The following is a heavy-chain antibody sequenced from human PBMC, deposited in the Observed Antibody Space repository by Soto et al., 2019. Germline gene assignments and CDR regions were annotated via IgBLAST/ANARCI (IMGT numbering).Heavy chain of an antibody. Sequence: GGSLRLSCAASGFTFSSYGMHWVRQAPGKGLEWVAVIWYDGSNKYYADSVKGRFTISRDNSKNTLYLQMNSLRAEDTAVYYCARANTQFYGMDVWGQGTKVTVSS. CDR1: GFTFSSYG. CDR3: ARANTQFYGMDV. D-gene: IGHD2-15*01. J-gene: IGHJ6*02. CDR2: IWYDGSNK. V-gene: IGHV3-33*01.